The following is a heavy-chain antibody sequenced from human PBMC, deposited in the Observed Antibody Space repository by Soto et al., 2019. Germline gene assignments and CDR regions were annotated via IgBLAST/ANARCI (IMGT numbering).Heavy chain of an antibody. CDR3: ARDWFSYGPRNYYYYYGMDV. D-gene: IGHD5-18*01. V-gene: IGHV3-53*01. Sequence: PGGSLRLSCAASGFTVSRNYMSWVRQAPGKGLEWVSVIYSGGSTYYADSVKGRFTISRDNSKNTLYLQMNSLRAEDTAVYYCARDWFSYGPRNYYYYYGMDVWGQGTTVTVSS. CDR1: GFTVSRNY. CDR2: IYSGGST. J-gene: IGHJ6*02.